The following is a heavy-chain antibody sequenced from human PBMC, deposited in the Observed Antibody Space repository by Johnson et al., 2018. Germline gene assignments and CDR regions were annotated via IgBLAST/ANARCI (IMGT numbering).Heavy chain of an antibody. CDR2: ISYDGSNK. J-gene: IGHJ6*03. CDR1: GFTFSSYA. Sequence: QVQLVQSGGGVVQPGRSLRLSCAASGFTFSSYAMHWVRQAPGKGLEWVAVISYDGSNKYYADSVTGRFTISRDNSKNTLYLQMNSLRAEDTAVYYCARDRGLLWYRSAGMSYYMDVWGKGTTVTVSS. CDR3: ARDRGLLWYRSAGMSYYMDV. D-gene: IGHD6-19*01. V-gene: IGHV3-30-3*01.